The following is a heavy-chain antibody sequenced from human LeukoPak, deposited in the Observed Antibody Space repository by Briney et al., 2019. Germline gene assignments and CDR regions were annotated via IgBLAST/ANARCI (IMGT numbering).Heavy chain of an antibody. Sequence: GGSLRLSCAASGFTVSSTYMSCVRQAPGKGLEWVSIIYSAGSTYYADSVKGRFTISRDNSKNTLYLQMNSLRAEDTAVYYCAKGHCTNGICWLDWGQGTLVTVSS. D-gene: IGHD2-8*01. J-gene: IGHJ4*02. V-gene: IGHV3-53*01. CDR2: IYSAGST. CDR1: GFTVSSTY. CDR3: AKGHCTNGICWLD.